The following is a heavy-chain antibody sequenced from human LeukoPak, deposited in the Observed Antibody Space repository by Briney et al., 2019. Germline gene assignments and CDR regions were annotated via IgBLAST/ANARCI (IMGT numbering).Heavy chain of an antibody. V-gene: IGHV4-31*03. D-gene: IGHD3-22*01. J-gene: IGHJ3*02. CDR1: GGSISSGGYY. CDR3: ARFATMIVVVIPNAFDI. Sequence: SETLSLTCTVSGGSISSGGYYWRWIRQHPGKGLEWIGYIYYSGSTYYNPSLKSRVTISVDTSKNQFSLKLSSVTAADTAVYYCARFATMIVVVIPNAFDIWGQGTMVTVSS. CDR2: IYYSGST.